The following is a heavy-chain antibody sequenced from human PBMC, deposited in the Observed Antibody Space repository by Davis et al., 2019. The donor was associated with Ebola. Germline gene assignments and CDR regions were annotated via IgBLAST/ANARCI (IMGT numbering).Heavy chain of an antibody. CDR3: ARRPVLSGMGQDRWLDP. D-gene: IGHD2/OR15-2a*01. V-gene: IGHV4-59*08. J-gene: IGHJ5*02. Sequence: PSETLSLTCSVSGASVSSTNWNWVRQSPGRGLEWIANIDHSGNIYYNPSLMSRVSSSIDMSKNEVSLNLRSVTAADTAVYYCARRPVLSGMGQDRWLDPWGQGTPVTVSS. CDR2: IDHSGNI. CDR1: GASVSSTN.